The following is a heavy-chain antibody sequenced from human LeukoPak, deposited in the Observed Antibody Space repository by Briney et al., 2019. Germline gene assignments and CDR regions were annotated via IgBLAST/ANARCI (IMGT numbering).Heavy chain of an antibody. CDR1: GGSISSYY. Sequence: SETLSLTCTVSGGSISSYYWSWIRQPAGKGLEWIGRIYTSGSTNYNPSLKSRVTMSVDTSKNQFSLKLSSVTAADTAVYYCARHGITMVRGVYWFDPWGQGTLVTVSS. CDR2: IYTSGST. D-gene: IGHD3-10*01. CDR3: ARHGITMVRGVYWFDP. V-gene: IGHV4-4*07. J-gene: IGHJ5*02.